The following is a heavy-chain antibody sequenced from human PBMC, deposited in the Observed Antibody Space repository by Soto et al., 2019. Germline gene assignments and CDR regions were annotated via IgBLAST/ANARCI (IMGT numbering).Heavy chain of an antibody. Sequence: HGESLKISCKGSGYSFTSYWIGWVRQMPGKGLEWMGIIYPGDSDTRYSPSFQGQVTISADKSISTAYLQWSSLKASDTAMYYCASPSHYDSSGYLDAFDIWGQGTMVTVSS. CDR1: GYSFTSYW. CDR2: IYPGDSDT. D-gene: IGHD3-22*01. V-gene: IGHV5-51*01. J-gene: IGHJ3*02. CDR3: ASPSHYDSSGYLDAFDI.